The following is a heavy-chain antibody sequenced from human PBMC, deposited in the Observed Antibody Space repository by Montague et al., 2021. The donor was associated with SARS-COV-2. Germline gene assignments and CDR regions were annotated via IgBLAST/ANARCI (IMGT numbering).Heavy chain of an antibody. J-gene: IGHJ4*02. V-gene: IGHV4-59*08. CDR2: IFYNGNT. CDR3: GRHGWGWLRLLRPFDY. CDR1: GGPLSPFY. D-gene: IGHD5-12*01. Sequence: SETLSLTCTVYGGPLSPFYWSWLRQPPGKGLEWIGYIFYNGNTRYNPSLKSRLTFSVDTSKNQFSLELRSVTAADAGVYYCGRHGWGWLRLLRPFDYWGQGTLVTVSS.